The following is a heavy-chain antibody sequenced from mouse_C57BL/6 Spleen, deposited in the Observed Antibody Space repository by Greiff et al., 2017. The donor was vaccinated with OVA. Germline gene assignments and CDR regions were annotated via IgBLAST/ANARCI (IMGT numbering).Heavy chain of an antibody. Sequence: VQLQQSGPELVKPGASVKISCKASGYTFTDYYMNWVKQSHGQSLEWIGDINPNNGGTSYNQKFKGKATLTVDKSSSTAYMELRSLTSEDSAVYYCARGLRRYFDVWGTGTTVTVSS. J-gene: IGHJ1*03. CDR3: ARGLRRYFDV. V-gene: IGHV1-26*01. CDR2: INPNNGGT. CDR1: GYTFTDYY. D-gene: IGHD2-2*01.